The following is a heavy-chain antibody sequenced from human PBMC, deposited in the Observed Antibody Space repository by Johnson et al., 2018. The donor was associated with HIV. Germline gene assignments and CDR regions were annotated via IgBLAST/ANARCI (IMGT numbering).Heavy chain of an antibody. CDR2: ISWNSGSI. V-gene: IGHV3-9*01. J-gene: IGHJ3*02. CDR1: GFTFDDYA. Sequence: EVQLVESGGGLVQPGRSLRLSCAASGFTFDDYAMHWVRQAPGKGLEWVSGISWNSGSIGYADSVKGRFTISRDNSKTTLYLQMNSLRDEDTAVYYCANSLLLDAFNIWGQGTMVTVSS. CDR3: ANSLLLDAFNI.